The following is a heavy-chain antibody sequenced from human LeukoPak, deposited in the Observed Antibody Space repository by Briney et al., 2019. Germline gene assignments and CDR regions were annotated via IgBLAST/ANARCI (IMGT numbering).Heavy chain of an antibody. D-gene: IGHD1-26*01. CDR3: ARASISNSEWELRYYFDY. V-gene: IGHV3-21*01. J-gene: IGHJ4*02. Sequence: PGGSLRLSCAASGFTFSSYSMNWVRQAPGKGLEWVSSISSSSSYIYYADSVKGRSTISRDNAKNSLYLQMNSLRAEDTAVYYCARASISNSEWELRYYFDYWGQGTLVTVSS. CDR1: GFTFSSYS. CDR2: ISSSSSYI.